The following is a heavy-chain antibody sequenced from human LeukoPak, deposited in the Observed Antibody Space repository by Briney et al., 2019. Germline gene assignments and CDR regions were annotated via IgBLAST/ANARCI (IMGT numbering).Heavy chain of an antibody. CDR2: IGTAGDT. J-gene: IGHJ6*02. CDR1: GFTFSSYD. V-gene: IGHV3-13*01. CDR3: AREGIVGATAYYGMDV. Sequence: GGCLRLSCAASGFTFSSYDMHWVRQATGKGLEWVSAIGTAGDTYYPGSVKGRFTISRENAKNSLYLQMNSLRAGDTAVYYCAREGIVGATAYYGMDVWGQGTTVTVSS. D-gene: IGHD1-26*01.